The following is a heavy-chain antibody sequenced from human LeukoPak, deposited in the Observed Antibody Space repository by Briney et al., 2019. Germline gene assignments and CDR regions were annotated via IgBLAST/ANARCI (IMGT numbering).Heavy chain of an antibody. CDR2: ISYDGSNK. Sequence: GRSLRLSCAASGFTFSSYGMHWVRQAPGKGLEWGAVISYDGSNKYYADSVKGRFTISRDNSKNTLYLQMNSLRAEDTAVYYCAKDLVVTVRYYYYGMDVWGQGTTVTVSS. J-gene: IGHJ6*02. CDR1: GFTFSSYG. D-gene: IGHD4-17*01. CDR3: AKDLVVTVRYYYYGMDV. V-gene: IGHV3-30*18.